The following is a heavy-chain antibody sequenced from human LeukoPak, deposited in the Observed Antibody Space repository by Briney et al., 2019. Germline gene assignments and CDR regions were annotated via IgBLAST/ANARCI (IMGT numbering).Heavy chain of an antibody. CDR1: GFALKSYS. J-gene: IGHJ5*01. D-gene: IGHD2-8*02. Sequence: PGGSLRLSCAGSGFALKSYSLSWVRQAPGKGLEWVSSISSTSAYIYYADSVKGRFTISRDNVDNVVYLQMNSLGAEDTAVYYCARVAVSGPTGWFDSWGQGALVIVSS. V-gene: IGHV3-21*01. CDR2: ISSTSAYI. CDR3: ARVAVSGPTGWFDS.